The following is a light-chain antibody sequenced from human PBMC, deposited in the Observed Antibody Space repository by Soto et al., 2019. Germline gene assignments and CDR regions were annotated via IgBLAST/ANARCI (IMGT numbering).Light chain of an antibody. V-gene: IGKV3-20*01. J-gene: IGKJ1*01. CDR2: GAS. CDR3: QQYGSSPRT. Sequence: EIVFTQSPATLSLSPWERATLSCRASQSVSSYLAWYQQKPGQAPRLLIYGASSRATGIPDRFSGSGSGTDFTLTISRLEPEDFAVYYCQQYGSSPRTFGQGTKVDIK. CDR1: QSVSSY.